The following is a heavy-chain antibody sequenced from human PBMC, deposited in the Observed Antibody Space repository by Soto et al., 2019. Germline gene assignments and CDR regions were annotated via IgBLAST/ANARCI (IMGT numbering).Heavy chain of an antibody. CDR3: VRDGTKTLRDWFDP. CDR2: IYATGTT. CDR1: GASISGFY. J-gene: IGHJ5*02. Sequence: SETLSLTCTVSGASISGFYWSWIRKSAGKGLEWIGRIYATGTTDYNPSLKSRVMMSVDTSKKQFALKLRSVTAADTAVYYCVRDGTKTLRDWFDPWGQGISVTVS. D-gene: IGHD1-1*01. V-gene: IGHV4-4*07.